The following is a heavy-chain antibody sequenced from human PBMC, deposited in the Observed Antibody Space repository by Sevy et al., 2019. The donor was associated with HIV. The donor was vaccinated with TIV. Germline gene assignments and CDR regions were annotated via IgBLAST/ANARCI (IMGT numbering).Heavy chain of an antibody. D-gene: IGHD4-17*01. CDR3: ARDATVAGAFDI. J-gene: IGHJ3*02. CDR1: GFTFSSYS. Sequence: GGSLRLSCAASGFTFSSYSMNWVRQAPGKGLEWVSSISSSSSYIYYADSVKGRFTISRGNAKNSLYLQMNSLRAEDTAVYYCARDATVAGAFDIWGQGTMVTVSS. CDR2: ISSSSSYI. V-gene: IGHV3-21*01.